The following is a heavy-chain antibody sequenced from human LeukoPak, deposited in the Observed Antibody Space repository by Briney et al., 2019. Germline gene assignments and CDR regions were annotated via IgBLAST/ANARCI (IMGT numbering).Heavy chain of an antibody. V-gene: IGHV1-2*02. CDR2: INPNSGGT. J-gene: IGHJ4*02. D-gene: IGHD3-10*01. CDR1: GYTFTGYY. CDR3: ARDMVRLYSFDY. Sequence: GASVKVSCKASGYTFTGYYMHWVRQAPGQGLEWMGWINPNSGGTNYAQKFQGRVTMTRDTSISTAYMELSRLRSDETAVYYCARDMVRLYSFDYWGQGTLVSVSS.